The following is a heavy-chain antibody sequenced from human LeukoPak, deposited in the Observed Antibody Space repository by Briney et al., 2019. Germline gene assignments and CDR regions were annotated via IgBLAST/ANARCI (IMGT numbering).Heavy chain of an antibody. CDR3: AREADSYYFDY. Sequence: ASVKVSCKASGYTFTSYGISWVRQAPGQGLEWMGWISAYNGNTNYAQKLQGRVTMTRDTSTSTVYMELSSLRSEDTAVYYCAREADSYYFDYWGQGTLVTVSS. J-gene: IGHJ4*02. CDR1: GYTFTSYG. V-gene: IGHV1-18*01. D-gene: IGHD5-18*01. CDR2: ISAYNGNT.